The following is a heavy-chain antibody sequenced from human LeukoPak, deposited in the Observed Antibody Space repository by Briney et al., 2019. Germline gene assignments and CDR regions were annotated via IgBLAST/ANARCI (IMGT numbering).Heavy chain of an antibody. CDR2: MNPNSGNT. CDR3: ARGRSYYDSSGYSP. V-gene: IGHV1-8*01. Sequence: ASVKASCKASGYTFTSYDINWVRQATGQGLEWMGWMNPNSGNTGYAQKFQSRVTMTRNTSISTAYMELSSLRSEDTAVYYCARGRSYYDSSGYSPWGQGTLVTVSS. D-gene: IGHD3-22*01. CDR1: GYTFTSYD. J-gene: IGHJ5*02.